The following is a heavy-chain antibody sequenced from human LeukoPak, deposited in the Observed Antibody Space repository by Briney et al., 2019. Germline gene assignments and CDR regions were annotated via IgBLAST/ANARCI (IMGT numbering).Heavy chain of an antibody. D-gene: IGHD6-13*01. Sequence: GGSLRLSCASSGLTFSTYWMHWVRQAPGKGLVGVSRISSDGGSVSYAHSVRGRFTISRDNAKNTMYLQMNGLRAEDTAVYFCARYSSSWHANDYWGQGTLVTVSS. J-gene: IGHJ4*02. CDR1: GLTFSTYW. CDR2: ISSDGGSV. CDR3: ARYSSSWHANDY. V-gene: IGHV3-74*01.